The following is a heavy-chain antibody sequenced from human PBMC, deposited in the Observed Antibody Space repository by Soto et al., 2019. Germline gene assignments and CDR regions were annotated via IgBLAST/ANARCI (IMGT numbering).Heavy chain of an antibody. CDR2: ISSSSSYT. Sequence: GGSLRLSCAASGFTFSYYYMSWIRQAPGKGLEWVSYISSSSSYTNYADSVKGRFTISRDNAKNSLYLQMNSLRAEDTAVYYCASVPRRNFYYFDYWGQGTLVTVSS. D-gene: IGHD1-7*01. V-gene: IGHV3-11*06. CDR1: GFTFSYYY. J-gene: IGHJ4*02. CDR3: ASVPRRNFYYFDY.